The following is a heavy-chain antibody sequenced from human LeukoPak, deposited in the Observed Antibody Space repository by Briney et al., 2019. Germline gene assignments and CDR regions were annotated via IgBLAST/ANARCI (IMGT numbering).Heavy chain of an antibody. V-gene: IGHV3-23*01. CDR1: GFTFTNYA. CDR3: ARGGSSWYSDY. J-gene: IGHJ4*02. CDR2: IGGSGGNT. Sequence: GGSLRLSCVASGFTFTNYAMTWVRQAPGKGLEWVSAIGGSGGNTYYADSVKGRFTISRDNSKNTLYLQMNSLRAEDTAVYYCARGGSSWYSDYWGQGTLVTVSS. D-gene: IGHD6-13*01.